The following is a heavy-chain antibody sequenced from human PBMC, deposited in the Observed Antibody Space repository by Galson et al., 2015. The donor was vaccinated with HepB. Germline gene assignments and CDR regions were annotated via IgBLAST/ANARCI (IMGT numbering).Heavy chain of an antibody. V-gene: IGHV5-10-1*01. Sequence: QSGAEVKKPGESLRISCKGSGYSFTSYWISWVRQMPGKGLEWMGRIDPSDSCTNYSPSFQGHVTISADKSISTAYLQWSSLKASDTAMYYCARLGYGSGSYYNFDYWGQGTLVTVSS. CDR1: GYSFTSYW. D-gene: IGHD3-10*01. CDR2: IDPSDSCT. CDR3: ARLGYGSGSYYNFDY. J-gene: IGHJ4*02.